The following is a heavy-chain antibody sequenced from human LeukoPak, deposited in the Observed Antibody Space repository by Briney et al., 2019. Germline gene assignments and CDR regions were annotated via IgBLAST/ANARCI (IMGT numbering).Heavy chain of an antibody. Sequence: GGSPRLSCSVSGFTFSTYVMHWVRQAPGKGLEYVSAISSNGDNTYYADSVKGRFTFSRDNSKNTLYLQMSSLRPDDTAVYFCVRGTGYWGQGTLVTVSS. J-gene: IGHJ4*02. CDR3: VRGTGY. CDR2: ISSNGDNT. CDR1: GFTFSTYV. V-gene: IGHV3-64D*06.